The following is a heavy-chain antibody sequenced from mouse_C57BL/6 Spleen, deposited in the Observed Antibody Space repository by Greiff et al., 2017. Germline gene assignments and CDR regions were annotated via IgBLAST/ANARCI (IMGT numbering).Heavy chain of an antibody. CDR1: GFTFSDFY. CDR2: SRNKANDYTT. V-gene: IGHV7-1*01. Sequence: EVQLVESGGGLVQSGRSLRLSCATSGFTFSDFYMEWVRQAPGQGLEWIAASRNKANDYTTEYSASVKGRFIVSRDTSKSILYLKMNALRAEDTAIYYCARDALEGYPDDGGQGTTLTVSS. CDR3: ARDALEGYPDD. J-gene: IGHJ2*01. D-gene: IGHD2-3*01.